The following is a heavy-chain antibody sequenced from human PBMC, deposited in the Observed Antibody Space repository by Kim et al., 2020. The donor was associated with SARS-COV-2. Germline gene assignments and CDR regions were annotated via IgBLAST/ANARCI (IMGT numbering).Heavy chain of an antibody. CDR3: AKDLVTPRVFGVVIKNYYYGRDV. CDR2: ISYDGSNK. J-gene: IGHJ6*01. Sequence: GGSLRLSCAASGFTFSSYGMHWVRQAPGKGLEWVAVISYDGSNKYYADSVKGRFTISRDNSKNTLYLQMNSLRAEDTAVYYCAKDLVTPRVFGVVIKNYYYGRDVWGQGTTVTVSS. D-gene: IGHD3-3*01. V-gene: IGHV3-30*18. CDR1: GFTFSSYG.